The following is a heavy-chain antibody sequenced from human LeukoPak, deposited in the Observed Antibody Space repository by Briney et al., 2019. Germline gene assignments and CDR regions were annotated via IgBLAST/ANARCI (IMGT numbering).Heavy chain of an antibody. J-gene: IGHJ4*02. CDR1: GFTFSSYS. CDR3: AIDSSGYSEHYFDY. D-gene: IGHD3-22*01. CDR2: ISSSSSYI. V-gene: IGHV3-21*01. Sequence: GGSLRLSCAASGFTFSSYSMNWVRQAPGKGLEWVSSISSSSSYIYYADSVKGRFTISRDNAKNSLYLQMNSLRAEDTAVYYCAIDSSGYSEHYFDYWGQGTLVTVSS.